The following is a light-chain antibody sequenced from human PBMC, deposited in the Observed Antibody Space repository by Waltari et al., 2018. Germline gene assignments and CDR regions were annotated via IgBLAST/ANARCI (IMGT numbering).Light chain of an antibody. V-gene: IGLV3-9*01. CDR3: QVWDNGTGKV. Sequence: SYALSQPLAVSVSLGQTARITCGGDNLGSQYVTWFHQRPGQATVLVIYRDSLRPSGISERFSGSNSGTMATLTISRAQVGDEGDYFCQVWDNGTGKVFGGGTKLTVL. J-gene: IGLJ3*02. CDR2: RDS. CDR1: NLGSQY.